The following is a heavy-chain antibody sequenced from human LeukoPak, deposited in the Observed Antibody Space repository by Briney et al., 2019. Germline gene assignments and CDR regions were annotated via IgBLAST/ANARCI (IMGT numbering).Heavy chain of an antibody. Sequence: SQTLSLTCAISGDSVSSNSAAWNWLRQSPSRGIEWLGRTYYRSKWYDAYAESVKSRVTIKPDTSRNQFSLQLDSVTPEDTAVYYCARGHSGYLDSWGQGTLVTVSS. J-gene: IGHJ4*02. V-gene: IGHV6-1*01. CDR2: TYYRSKWYD. CDR3: ARGHSGYLDS. CDR1: GDSVSSNSAA. D-gene: IGHD3-22*01.